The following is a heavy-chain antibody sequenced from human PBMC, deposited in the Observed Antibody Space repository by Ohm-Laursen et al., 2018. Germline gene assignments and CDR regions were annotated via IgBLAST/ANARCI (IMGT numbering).Heavy chain of an antibody. CDR2: INPNNGGT. Sequence: SSVKVSCKASGYTFTGYYMHWVRQAPGQGLEWMGWINPNNGGTNYAQKFQGRVTMTRNTSISTAYMELSSLRSEDTAVYYCARSAVVTAQDYWGQGTLVTVSS. CDR1: GYTFTGYY. CDR3: ARSAVVTAQDY. J-gene: IGHJ4*02. V-gene: IGHV1-2*02. D-gene: IGHD2-21*02.